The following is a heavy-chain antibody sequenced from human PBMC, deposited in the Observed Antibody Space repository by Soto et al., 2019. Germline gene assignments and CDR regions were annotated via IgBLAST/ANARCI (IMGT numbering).Heavy chain of an antibody. J-gene: IGHJ4*02. Sequence: SGGSLRLSCAASGFTFSSYAMHWVRQAPGKGLEWVAVISYDGSNKYYADSVKDRFTISRDNSKNTLYLQMNSLRAEDTAVYYCAKLSIAASRDYWGQGTLVTVSS. CDR1: GFTFSSYA. V-gene: IGHV3-30-3*02. CDR2: ISYDGSNK. CDR3: AKLSIAASRDY. D-gene: IGHD6-6*01.